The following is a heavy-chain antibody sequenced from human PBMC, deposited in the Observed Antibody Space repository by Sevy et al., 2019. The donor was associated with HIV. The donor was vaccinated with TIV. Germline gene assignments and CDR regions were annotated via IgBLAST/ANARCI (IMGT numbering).Heavy chain of an antibody. V-gene: IGHV3-11*01. CDR3: AGEALSSLTRISAFDI. J-gene: IGHJ3*02. Sequence: GGSLRLSCAASGFTFSDYYMSWIRQAPGKGLEWVSYISSSGSTIYYADSVKGRFTISRDNAKNSLYLQMNSLRAEDTAVYYCAGEALSSLTRISAFDIWGQGTMVTVSS. CDR2: ISSSGSTI. CDR1: GFTFSDYY. D-gene: IGHD6-6*01.